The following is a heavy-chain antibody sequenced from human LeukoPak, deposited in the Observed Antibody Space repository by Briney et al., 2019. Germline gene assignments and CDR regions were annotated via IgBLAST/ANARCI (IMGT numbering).Heavy chain of an antibody. CDR3: ARDRPGYCSGGSCSPPA. CDR1: GFTFSSYS. V-gene: IGHV3-21*01. J-gene: IGHJ4*02. CDR2: ISSSSSYI. D-gene: IGHD2-15*01. Sequence: GGSLRLSCAASGFTFSSYSMNWVRQAPGKGLEWASSISSSSSYIYYADSVKGRFTISRDNAKNSLYLQMNSLRAEDTAVYYCARDRPGYCSGGSCSPPAWGQGTLVTVSS.